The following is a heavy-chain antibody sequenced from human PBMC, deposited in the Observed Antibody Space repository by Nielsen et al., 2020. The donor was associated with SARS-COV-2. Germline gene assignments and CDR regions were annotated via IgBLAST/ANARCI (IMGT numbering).Heavy chain of an antibody. Sequence: GESLKISCAASGFSVSSNYMSWVRQGPGKGLEWVSLIYTSGGTYYADSVKGRFIISRDNSKNTLHLQMDSLRAEDTAVYYCARHMTTAETFFGMDVWGQGTTVTVS. CDR1: GFSVSSNY. CDR3: ARHMTTAETFFGMDV. V-gene: IGHV3-53*01. D-gene: IGHD4-11*01. CDR2: IYTSGGT. J-gene: IGHJ6*02.